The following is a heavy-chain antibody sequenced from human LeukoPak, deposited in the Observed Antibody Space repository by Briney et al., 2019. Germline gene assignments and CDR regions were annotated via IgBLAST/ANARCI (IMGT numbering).Heavy chain of an antibody. CDR2: IIPIFGTA. V-gene: IGHV1-69*05. CDR1: GGTFSSYA. J-gene: IGHJ4*02. CDR3: ARDVGPDSSGYPSLGY. Sequence: ASVKVSCKASGGTFSSYAISWVRQAPGQGLEWMGRIIPIFGTANYAQKFQGRVTITTDESTSTAYMELSSLRSEDTAVYYCARDVGPDSSGYPSLGYWGQGTLVTVSS. D-gene: IGHD3-22*01.